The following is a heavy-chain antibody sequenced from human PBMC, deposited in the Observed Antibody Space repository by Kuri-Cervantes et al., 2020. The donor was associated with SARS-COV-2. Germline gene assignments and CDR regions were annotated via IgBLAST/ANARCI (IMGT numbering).Heavy chain of an antibody. Sequence: SETLSLTCTVSGGSINNYFWTWIRQPAGKGLEWIGRDSATGSTNFNPSLKSRVTMSVDTSKNQFYLKLSSVTAADTAVYYCARARRYSSLEGWFDPWGQGTLVTVSS. D-gene: IGHD6-13*01. CDR2: DSATGST. J-gene: IGHJ5*02. CDR3: ARARRYSSLEGWFDP. V-gene: IGHV4-4*07. CDR1: GGSINNYF.